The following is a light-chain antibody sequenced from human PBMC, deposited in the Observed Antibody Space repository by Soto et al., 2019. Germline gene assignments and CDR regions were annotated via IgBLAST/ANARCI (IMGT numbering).Light chain of an antibody. CDR1: EGISNY. Sequence: DIQMTQSPSSLSASVGDRVTLTCRASEGISNYLAWYQQNPGKVPKLLIYAASTLQSGVPSRCSGSGSGTEFTLTINSLQPEDVAIYYCQKYNSVPRTCGPGTKVDIK. CDR3: QKYNSVPRT. V-gene: IGKV1-27*01. J-gene: IGKJ3*01. CDR2: AAS.